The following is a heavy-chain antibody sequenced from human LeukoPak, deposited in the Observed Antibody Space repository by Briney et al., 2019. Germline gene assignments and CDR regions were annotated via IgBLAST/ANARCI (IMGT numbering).Heavy chain of an antibody. Sequence: PGGSLRLSCAASGFTFDDYAMHWVRQAPGKGLEWVSGISWNSGSIGYADSVKGRFTISRDNAKNSLYLQMNSLRAEDTALYYCAKDISEGRGWGPGMDVWGQGTTVTVSS. CDR1: GFTFDDYA. D-gene: IGHD6-19*01. CDR2: ISWNSGSI. V-gene: IGHV3-9*01. J-gene: IGHJ6*02. CDR3: AKDISEGRGWGPGMDV.